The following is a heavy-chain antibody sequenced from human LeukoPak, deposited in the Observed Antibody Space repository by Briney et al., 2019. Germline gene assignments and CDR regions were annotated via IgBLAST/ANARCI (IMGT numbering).Heavy chain of an antibody. V-gene: IGHV4-34*01. D-gene: IGHD5-18*01. CDR3: ARGRSHPKGYSYGSASPYYYYGMDV. CDR1: GVSFSGYY. J-gene: IGHJ6*02. Sequence: NPSETLSLTCAVYGVSFSGYYWSWIRQPPGKGLEWIGEINHSGSTNYNPSLKSRVTISVDTSKNQFSLKLSSVTAADTAVYYCARGRSHPKGYSYGSASPYYYYGMDVWGQGTTVTVSS. CDR2: INHSGST.